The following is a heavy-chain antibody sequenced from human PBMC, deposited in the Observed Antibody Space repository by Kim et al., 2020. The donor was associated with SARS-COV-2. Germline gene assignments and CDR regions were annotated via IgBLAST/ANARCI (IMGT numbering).Heavy chain of an antibody. V-gene: IGHV1-18*01. CDR1: GYTFTSYG. CDR3: ARDDGITIFGVVLHSSNPHIDF. D-gene: IGHD3-3*01. Sequence: ASVKVSCKTSGYTFTSYGISWVRQAPGQGLEWMGWISAYNGNTNYEQKLQDRVTMTTDTSTTTAYMELRSLRSDDTAVYYCARDDGITIFGVVLHSSNPHIDFWGQGTLVTVST. J-gene: IGHJ4*02. CDR2: ISAYNGNT.